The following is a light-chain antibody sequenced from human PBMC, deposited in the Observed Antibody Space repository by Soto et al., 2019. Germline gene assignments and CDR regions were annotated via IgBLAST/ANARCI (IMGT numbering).Light chain of an antibody. Sequence: QAVVTQPPSASGTPGQRVTISCSGISSNIGSNPVNWFQQLPGSAPKLLIYSHNQRPSGVPDRCSGSKSGTSASLAISGLQSEDEAAYYCGAWDDRLNGYVFGTGTKLTVL. CDR2: SHN. CDR1: SSNIGSNP. CDR3: GAWDDRLNGYV. J-gene: IGLJ1*01. V-gene: IGLV1-44*01.